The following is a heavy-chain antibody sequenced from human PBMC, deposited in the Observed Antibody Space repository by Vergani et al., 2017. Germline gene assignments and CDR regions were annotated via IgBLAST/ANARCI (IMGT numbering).Heavy chain of an antibody. CDR1: GFTFSRNW. Sequence: EVQLVESGGGLVQPGGSLRLSCVGSGFTFSRNWMHWGRQVPGKGLEWVSRINSDGRSISYADSVKGRFTISRDNAKNTMYLQMNSLTAEVTAVYYCGRELGIPWGQGTLVTVSS. CDR3: GRELGIP. CDR2: INSDGRSI. V-gene: IGHV3-74*01. J-gene: IGHJ5*02. D-gene: IGHD3-16*01.